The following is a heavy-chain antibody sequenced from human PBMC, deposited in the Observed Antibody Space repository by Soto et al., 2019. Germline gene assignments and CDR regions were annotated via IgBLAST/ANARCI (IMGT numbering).Heavy chain of an antibody. V-gene: IGHV3-30-3*01. D-gene: IGHD2-8*01. CDR3: AKDNGLGAFDY. J-gene: IGHJ4*02. CDR2: ISYDGSNK. CDR1: GFTFSSYA. Sequence: GGSLRLSCAASGFTFSSYAMHWVRQAPGKGLEWVAVISYDGSNKYYADSVKGRFTISRDNSKNTLYLQMNSLRAEDTAVYYCAKDNGLGAFDYWGQGTLVTVSS.